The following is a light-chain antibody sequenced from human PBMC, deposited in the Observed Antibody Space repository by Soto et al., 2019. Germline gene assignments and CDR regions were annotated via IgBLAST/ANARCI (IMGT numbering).Light chain of an antibody. V-gene: IGKV3-20*01. CDR3: QPYADSPIT. CDR1: QSVTSNY. CDR2: DAS. Sequence: EIVLTQSPGTLSLSPGERATLSCRASQSVTSNYLAWYQQKPGQAPRLLIYDASNRATGTPDRFLGRGSGTDFTLIISRLEPEDFAVYYCQPYADSPITFGQGTRLEIK. J-gene: IGKJ5*01.